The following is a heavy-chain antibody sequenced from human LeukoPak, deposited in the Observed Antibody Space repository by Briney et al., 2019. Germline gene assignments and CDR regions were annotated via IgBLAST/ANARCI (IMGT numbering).Heavy chain of an antibody. V-gene: IGHV4-34*01. CDR2: INHSGST. D-gene: IGHD3-16*01. CDR3: ARHYGP. J-gene: IGHJ5*02. Sequence: SETLSLTCAVYGGSFSGYYWSWIRQPPGKGLEWIGEINHSGSTNYNPPLKSRVTISVDTSKNQFSLKLSSVTAADTAVYYCARHYGPWGQGTLVTVSS. CDR1: GGSFSGYY.